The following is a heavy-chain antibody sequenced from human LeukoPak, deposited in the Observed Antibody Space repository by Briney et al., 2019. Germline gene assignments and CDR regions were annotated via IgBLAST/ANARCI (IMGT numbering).Heavy chain of an antibody. D-gene: IGHD3-3*01. V-gene: IGHV3-11*04. J-gene: IGHJ4*02. CDR2: ISSSGSTI. CDR1: GFTFSDYY. Sequence: GGSLRLSCAASGFTFSDYYMSWIRQAPGKGLEWVSYISSSGSTIYYADSVKGRFTISRDNAKNSLYLQMNSLRAEDTAVYYCARDRNEIFGVVIIHPTFDYWGQGTLVTVSS. CDR3: ARDRNEIFGVVIIHPTFDY.